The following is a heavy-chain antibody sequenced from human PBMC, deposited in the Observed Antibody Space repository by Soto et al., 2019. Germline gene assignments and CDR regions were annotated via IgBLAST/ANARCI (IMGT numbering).Heavy chain of an antibody. CDR3: AKGGSRFTIYGVRDS. Sequence: EVQLLESGGGLVQPGKSLRLSCAASDFNFPNYGMTWVRQAPARGLEWVATVSPTGGTPYYADSVKGRFTISRDNSENTLYLQIDSLRVEDTAAYFCAKGGSRFTIYGVRDSWGQGTVVIVSS. CDR1: DFNFPNYG. D-gene: IGHD3-3*01. J-gene: IGHJ4*02. CDR2: VSPTGGTP. V-gene: IGHV3-23*01.